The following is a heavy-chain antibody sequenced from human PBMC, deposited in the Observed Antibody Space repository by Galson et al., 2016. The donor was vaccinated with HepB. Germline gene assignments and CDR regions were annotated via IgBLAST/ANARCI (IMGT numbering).Heavy chain of an antibody. CDR1: EFTFTMYA. J-gene: IGHJ6*03. CDR3: AKDLQTYGHVDSYYYMDV. CDR2: ISGRGDYT. Sequence: SLRLSCAASEFTFTMYAMTWVRQAPGKGLEWVSVISGRGDYTYYADSVKGRFTISRDDSKNTLHLQMNSLRAEDTAVYYCAKDLQTYGHVDSYYYMDVWGKGTPVTVSS. D-gene: IGHD5-12*01. V-gene: IGHV3-23*01.